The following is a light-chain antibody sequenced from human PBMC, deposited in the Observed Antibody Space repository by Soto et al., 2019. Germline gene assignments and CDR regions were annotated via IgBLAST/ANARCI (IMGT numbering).Light chain of an antibody. J-gene: IGKJ4*01. Sequence: EIVLTQSPGTLSLSPGERATLSCRASQSVSSSYLAWYQQKPGQAPRLLIYGASSRATGIPDRFSGSGSGTDFTLTISRRETEDFAVYYCQQYGSSPRLTFGGGTKVEIK. CDR1: QSVSSSY. V-gene: IGKV3-20*01. CDR3: QQYGSSPRLT. CDR2: GAS.